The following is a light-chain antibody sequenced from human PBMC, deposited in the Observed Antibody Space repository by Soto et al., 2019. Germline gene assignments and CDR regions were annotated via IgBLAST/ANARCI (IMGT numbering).Light chain of an antibody. CDR3: QTWGTGIVV. CDR1: SGHSSYA. J-gene: IGLJ2*01. CDR2: LNSDGSH. V-gene: IGLV4-69*01. Sequence: QLVLTQSPSASASLGASVKLTCTLSSGHSSYAIAWHQQQPEQGPRYLMKLNSDGSHSKGDGIPDRFSGSSSGAERYLTISSLHSEDEADYYSQTWGTGIVVFGGGTQLTVL.